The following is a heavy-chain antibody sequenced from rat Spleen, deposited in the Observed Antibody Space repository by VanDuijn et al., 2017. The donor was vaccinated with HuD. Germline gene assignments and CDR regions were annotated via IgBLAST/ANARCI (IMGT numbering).Heavy chain of an antibody. Sequence: QVQLKESGPGPVQPSQTLSLTCTVSGLSLSSNSVSWIRQPPGKGLGWMGVIWSHGGTDYNSAIKSLLTISRDTSKSQVFLKMNSLQTEDTAMYFCARGSAFFDYWGQGVMVTVSS. J-gene: IGHJ2*01. D-gene: IGHD3-3*01. V-gene: IGHV2-47*01. CDR3: ARGSAFFDY. CDR2: IWSHGGT. CDR1: GLSLSSNS.